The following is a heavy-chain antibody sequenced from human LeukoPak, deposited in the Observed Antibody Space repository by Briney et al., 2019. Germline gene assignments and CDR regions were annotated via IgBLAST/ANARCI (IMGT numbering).Heavy chain of an antibody. Sequence: VGSLRLSCAPPLFTFSIYWTHCVRHAPGGGLVWVSRINSDGSSTIYADSVKGRFTISRDNAKNTLYLQMNSLRAEDTAVYYCARAPRGSSPSCFYWGQGTLVTVSS. V-gene: IGHV3-74*01. CDR1: LFTFSIYW. J-gene: IGHJ4*02. D-gene: IGHD2-2*01. CDR3: ARAPRGSSPSCFY. CDR2: INSDGSST.